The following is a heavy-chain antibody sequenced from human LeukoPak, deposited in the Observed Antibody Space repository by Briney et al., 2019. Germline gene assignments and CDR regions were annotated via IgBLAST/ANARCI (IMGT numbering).Heavy chain of an antibody. CDR2: INHSGST. D-gene: IGHD2-8*01. V-gene: IGHV4-34*01. CDR3: ARGLMDSYYFDY. CDR1: GGSFSGYY. Sequence: PSETLSLTCAVYGGSFSGYYWSWIRQPPGKGLEWIGEINHSGSTNYNPSLKSRVTISVDTSKNQFSLKLSSVTAADTAVYYCARGLMDSYYFDYRGQGTLVTVSS. J-gene: IGHJ4*02.